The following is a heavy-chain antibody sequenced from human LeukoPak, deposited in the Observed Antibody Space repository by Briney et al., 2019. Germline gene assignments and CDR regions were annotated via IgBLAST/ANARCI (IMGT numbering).Heavy chain of an antibody. V-gene: IGHV3-23*01. J-gene: IGHJ4*02. CDR1: GFTFSSYA. CDR3: AKARLLRFLEWRFDY. CDR2: ISGSGGST. D-gene: IGHD3-3*01. Sequence: PGGSLRLSCAASGFTFSSYAMSWVRQAPGKGLEWVSAISGSGGSTYYADPVKGRSTISRDNSKNTLYLQMNSLRAEDTAVYYCAKARLLRFLEWRFDYWGQGTLVTVSS.